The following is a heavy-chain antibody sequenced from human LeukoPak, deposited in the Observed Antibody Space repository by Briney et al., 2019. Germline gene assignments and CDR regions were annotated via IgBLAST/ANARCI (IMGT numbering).Heavy chain of an antibody. V-gene: IGHV4-31*03. D-gene: IGHD6-19*01. J-gene: IGHJ4*02. Sequence: PSETLSLTCTVSGGSISNGGYYWSWIRQHPGKGLEWIGYIYYTGSTYYNPSLKSRVTISVDTSKNQFSLKLSSVTAADTAVYYCARDRVGLGPPGRVDYWGQGALVTVSS. CDR1: GGSISNGGYY. CDR2: IYYTGST. CDR3: ARDRVGLGPPGRVDY.